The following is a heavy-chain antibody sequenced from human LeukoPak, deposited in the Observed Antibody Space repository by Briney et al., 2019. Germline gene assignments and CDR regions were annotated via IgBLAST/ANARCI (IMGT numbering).Heavy chain of an antibody. J-gene: IGHJ4*02. Sequence: ASVKVSRTTSGYNFIDYYIHWVRQAPGQGLEWVGMIYPVSGGSHYAQKFQVRVTMTRDTSISPVYMELSRLKSDNPVLYCWASAAGPYTTSRFHYWGKGTLVTVSS. V-gene: IGHV1-2*05. CDR1: GYNFIDYY. CDR3: ASAAGPYTTSRFHY. CDR2: IYPVSGGS. D-gene: IGHD2-2*01.